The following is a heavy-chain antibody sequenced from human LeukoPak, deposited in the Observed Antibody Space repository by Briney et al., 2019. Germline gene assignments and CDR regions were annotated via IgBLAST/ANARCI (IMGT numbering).Heavy chain of an antibody. CDR1: GGSVSSGSYY. Sequence: SETLSLTCTVSGGSVSSGSYYWSWIRQHPGKGLEWIGYIYYSGSTYYNPSLKSRVTISVDTSKNQFSLKLSSVTAADTAVYYCARGGSDTYYDFWSGYWYYFDYWGQGTLVTVSS. CDR3: ARGGSDTYYDFWSGYWYYFDY. D-gene: IGHD3-3*01. CDR2: IYYSGST. J-gene: IGHJ4*02. V-gene: IGHV4-31*03.